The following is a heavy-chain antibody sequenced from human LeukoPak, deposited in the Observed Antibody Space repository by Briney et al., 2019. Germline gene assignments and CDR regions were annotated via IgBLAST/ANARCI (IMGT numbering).Heavy chain of an antibody. CDR1: GGTFTRYA. D-gene: IGHD6-13*01. Sequence: GASVKVSCKASGGTFTRYAISWVRQAPGQGLEWMGGIIPIFGTANYAQKFQGRVTITTDESTSTAYMELSSLRSEDTAVYYCARVRYDSSSWYLPDYWGQGTLVTVSS. CDR3: ARVRYDSSSWYLPDY. CDR2: IIPIFGTA. J-gene: IGHJ4*02. V-gene: IGHV1-69*05.